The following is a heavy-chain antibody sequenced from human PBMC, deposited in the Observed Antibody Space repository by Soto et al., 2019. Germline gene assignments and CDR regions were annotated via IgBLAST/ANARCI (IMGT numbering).Heavy chain of an antibody. Sequence: PSETLCLTCTFAGVSLSSGYYCLSWIRQPPGKGLEWLGYVSYSGGTNSNPSVKGRVTISVDTSKNQFSLNLTSATAADTAIYYCVRPTGHMTGLYYWGQGTLVTVSS. CDR3: VRPTGHMTGLYY. J-gene: IGHJ4*02. D-gene: IGHD3-9*01. CDR2: VSYSGGT. CDR1: GVSLSSGYYC. V-gene: IGHV4-61*01.